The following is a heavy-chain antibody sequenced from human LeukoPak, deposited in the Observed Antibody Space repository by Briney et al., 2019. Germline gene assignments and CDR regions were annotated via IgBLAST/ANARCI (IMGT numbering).Heavy chain of an antibody. D-gene: IGHD3-10*01. CDR3: ARYSTTMVRGAHFDY. J-gene: IGHJ4*02. Sequence: ASVKVSCKASGGTFSSYAISWVRQAPGQGLEWMGRIIPILGIANYAQKFQGRVTITADKSTSTAYMELSSLRSEDTAVYYCARYSTTMVRGAHFDYWGQGTLVTVSS. CDR1: GGTFSSYA. V-gene: IGHV1-69*04. CDR2: IIPILGIA.